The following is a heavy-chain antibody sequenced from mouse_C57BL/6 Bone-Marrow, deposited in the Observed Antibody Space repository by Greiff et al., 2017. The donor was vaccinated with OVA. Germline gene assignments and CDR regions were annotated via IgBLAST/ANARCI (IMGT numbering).Heavy chain of an antibody. J-gene: IGHJ3*01. V-gene: IGHV2-2*01. CDR1: GFSLTSYG. D-gene: IGHD1-1*01. Sequence: QVHVKQSGPGLVQPSQSLSITCTVSGFSLTSYGVHWVRQSPGKGLEWLGVIWSGGSTDYNAAFISRLSISKDNSKSQVFFKMNSLQADDTAIYYCARKGHYYGSSYWFAYWGQGTLVTVSA. CDR3: ARKGHYYGSSYWFAY. CDR2: IWSGGST.